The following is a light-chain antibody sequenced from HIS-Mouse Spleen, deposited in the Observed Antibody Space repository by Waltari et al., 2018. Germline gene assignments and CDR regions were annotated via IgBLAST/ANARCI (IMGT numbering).Light chain of an antibody. Sequence: QSVLTQPPSASGTPGQRVTISCSGSSSNIGSNTVNWYQQLPGTAPKPLIYSNHQRPAGVPGRFSGSKSGTSDSLAISGLQSEDEADYYCAAWDDSLNGVVFGGGTKLTVL. V-gene: IGLV1-44*01. CDR2: SNH. CDR1: SSNIGSNT. J-gene: IGLJ2*01. CDR3: AAWDDSLNGVV.